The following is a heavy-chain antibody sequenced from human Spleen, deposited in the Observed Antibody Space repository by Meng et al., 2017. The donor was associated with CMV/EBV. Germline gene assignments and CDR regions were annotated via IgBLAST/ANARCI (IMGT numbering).Heavy chain of an antibody. CDR3: VRVEGGIVLGDN. Sequence: SETLSLTCSVSGGSISSTSYYWGWIRQPPGKELEWIGNVYHNGRTFYNPSLTSRVTISVDTSKNQFSLNLSSVTAADTAVYYCVRVEGGIVLGDNWGQGTLVTVSS. CDR2: VYHNGRT. D-gene: IGHD2-21*01. CDR1: GGSISSTSYY. J-gene: IGHJ4*02. V-gene: IGHV4-39*07.